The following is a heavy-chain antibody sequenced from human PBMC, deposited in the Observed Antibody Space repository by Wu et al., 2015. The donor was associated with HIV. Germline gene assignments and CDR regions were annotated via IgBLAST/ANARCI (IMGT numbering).Heavy chain of an antibody. J-gene: IGHJ4*02. V-gene: IGHV1-2*02. CDR3: AKTGGKYADYLDIDY. Sequence: QVQLVQSGAEVKKPGASVKVSCKASGYRFIDYYIHWVRQAPGQGLDYMGWINPKSGDTNYVTKFQGRVTMTRDTSISTGYMEMTGLISDDTAVYYCAKTGGKYADYLDIDYWGQGTLVTVSS. CDR1: GYRFIDYY. CDR2: INPKSGDT. D-gene: IGHD4-17*01.